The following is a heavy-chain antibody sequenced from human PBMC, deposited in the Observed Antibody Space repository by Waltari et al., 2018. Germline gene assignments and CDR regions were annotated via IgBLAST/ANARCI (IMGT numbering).Heavy chain of an antibody. CDR3: ARDRGRGLYLDS. CDR1: GDSMSGNYW. CDR2: VHRSGRT. D-gene: IGHD2-15*01. Sequence: QVQLQESGPGLVKPSGTLSLTCGVSGDSMSGNYWWSWVRQPPGKGLEWIGQVHRSGRTNYNPPLESRVTVSIDTFNNQFSLEVTSATAADTALYFCARDRGRGLYLDSWGRGILVTVSP. V-gene: IGHV4-4*02. J-gene: IGHJ4*02.